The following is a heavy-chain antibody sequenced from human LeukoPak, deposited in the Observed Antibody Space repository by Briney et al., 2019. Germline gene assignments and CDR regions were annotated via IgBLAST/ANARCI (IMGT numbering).Heavy chain of an antibody. D-gene: IGHD2-15*01. CDR1: GGSISSGGYY. CDR2: IYYSGST. J-gene: IGHJ4*02. Sequence: PSQTLSLTCTVSGGSISSGGYYWSWIRQHPGKGLEWIGYIYYSGSTYYNPSLKRRVTISVDTSKNQFSLKLSSVTAADTAVYYCARSKVVAARSKPFDYWGQGTLVTVSS. V-gene: IGHV4-31*03. CDR3: ARSKVVAARSKPFDY.